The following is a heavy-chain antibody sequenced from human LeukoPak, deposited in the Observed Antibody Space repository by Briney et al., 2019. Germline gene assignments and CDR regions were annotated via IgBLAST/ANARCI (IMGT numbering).Heavy chain of an antibody. CDR1: GYSFSNYW. Sequence: GESLKISCTGSGYSFSNYWIAWVRQMPGKGLEWMGKIDPSDSYTNYSPSFQGHVTVSADKSISTAYLQWSSLKASDTAMYYCARREAYSGMDVWGQGTTVTVAS. J-gene: IGHJ6*02. CDR3: ARREAYSGMDV. V-gene: IGHV5-10-1*01. D-gene: IGHD2-21*01. CDR2: IDPSDSYT.